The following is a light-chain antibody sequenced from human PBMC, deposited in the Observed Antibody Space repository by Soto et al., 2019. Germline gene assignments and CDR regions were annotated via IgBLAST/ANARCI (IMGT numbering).Light chain of an antibody. CDR2: VVS. CDR3: QQFNNWPHT. CDR1: QSVNQK. J-gene: IGKJ2*01. Sequence: EIVLTQSPATLSVSPGERATLSCRASQSVNQKLGWYQQKPGQAPRLLIYVVSYRATGIPARFSGSGSGTEYTLTISNLQAEDFAVYYCQQFNNWPHTFGQGTRLEIK. V-gene: IGKV3-15*01.